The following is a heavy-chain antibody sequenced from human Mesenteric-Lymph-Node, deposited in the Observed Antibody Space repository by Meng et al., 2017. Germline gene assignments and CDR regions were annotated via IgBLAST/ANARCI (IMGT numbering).Heavy chain of an antibody. D-gene: IGHD1-14*01. CDR1: GGFISSSMSY. CDR2: VVYSGTT. Sequence: LQLRDAGPDLVQPPDTLSLTCTVSGGFISSSMSYWAWIRQPPGEGLEWIGSVVYSGTTYYTSSLKSRVSISVDTSKNQFSLKLSSVTAADTAVYYCARHHHSPTFDYWGQGTLVTRLL. J-gene: IGHJ4*02. CDR3: ARHHHSPTFDY. V-gene: IGHV4-39*01.